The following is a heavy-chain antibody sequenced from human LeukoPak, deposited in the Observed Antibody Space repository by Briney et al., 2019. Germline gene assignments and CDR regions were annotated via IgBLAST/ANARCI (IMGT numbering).Heavy chain of an antibody. CDR2: ISGYNGNT. J-gene: IGHJ5*02. Sequence: ASVKVSCKASGYTFTNCGISWVRQAPGQGLEWMGWISGYNGNTKNVQKFRGRVTMTTDTSTSTAYMELRSLRSDDTAVYYCARMAYDILTGYFQPNWFDPWGQGTLVTVSS. CDR1: GYTFTNCG. D-gene: IGHD3-9*01. CDR3: ARMAYDILTGYFQPNWFDP. V-gene: IGHV1-18*01.